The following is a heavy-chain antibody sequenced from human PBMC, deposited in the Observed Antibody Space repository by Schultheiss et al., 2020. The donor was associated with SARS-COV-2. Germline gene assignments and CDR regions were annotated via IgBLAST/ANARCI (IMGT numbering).Heavy chain of an antibody. Sequence: GASLKISCAASGFTFSSYSMNWVRQAPGKGLEWVSSISSSSSYIYYADSVKGRFTISRDNAKNSLYLQMNSLRAEDTAVYYCARDRVAAAGNLEYFQHWGQGTLVTVSS. D-gene: IGHD6-13*01. V-gene: IGHV3-21*01. CDR1: GFTFSSYS. CDR2: ISSSSSYI. CDR3: ARDRVAAAGNLEYFQH. J-gene: IGHJ1*01.